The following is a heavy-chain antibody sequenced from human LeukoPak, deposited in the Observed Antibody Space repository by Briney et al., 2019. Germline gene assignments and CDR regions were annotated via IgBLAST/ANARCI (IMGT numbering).Heavy chain of an antibody. V-gene: IGHV3-30*04. CDR1: GFTFSSYA. D-gene: IGHD3-10*01. Sequence: GRSLRLSCAASGFTFSSYAMHWVRQAPGKGLEWVAVISYDGSNKYYADSVKGRFTISRDNSKNTLYLQMNSLRAEDRAVYYCARESLITMVRGAKGSEYFQHWGQGTLVTVSS. CDR3: ARESLITMVRGAKGSEYFQH. CDR2: ISYDGSNK. J-gene: IGHJ1*01.